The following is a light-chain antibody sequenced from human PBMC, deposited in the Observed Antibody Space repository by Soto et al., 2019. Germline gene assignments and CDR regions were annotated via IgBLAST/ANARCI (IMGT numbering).Light chain of an antibody. CDR2: EVI. V-gene: IGLV2-14*01. J-gene: IGLJ3*02. Sequence: QSALTQPASVSGSPGRSITISCTGTSTDIGTYNSVSWYQHHPGKAPKLLIFEVIDRPSGVSDRFSGSKSGNTASLTISSLQFEDEADYYCCSYTTNYTLVFGGGTKLTVL. CDR1: STDIGTYNS. CDR3: CSYTTNYTLV.